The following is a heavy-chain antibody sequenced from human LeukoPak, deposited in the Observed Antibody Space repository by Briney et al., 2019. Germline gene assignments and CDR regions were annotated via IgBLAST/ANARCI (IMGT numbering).Heavy chain of an antibody. CDR3: AKDKDIAPDY. CDR2: IRYDGSNK. CDR1: GFTFSSYG. J-gene: IGHJ4*02. Sequence: GGSLRLSCAASGFTFSSYGMHWVRQAPGKGLEWVAFIRYDGSNKYYADSVKGRSTISRDNSKNTLYLQMNSLRAEDTAVYYCAKDKDIAPDYWGQGTLVTVSS. D-gene: IGHD2-15*01. V-gene: IGHV3-30*02.